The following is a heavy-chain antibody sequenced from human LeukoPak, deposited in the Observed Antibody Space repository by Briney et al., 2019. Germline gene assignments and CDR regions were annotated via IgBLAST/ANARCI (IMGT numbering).Heavy chain of an antibody. Sequence: GGSLRLSCAASGFTFSSYAMNWVRQAPGKGLEWVSGIGYTDDSTFYADSVKGRFTVSRDSSKNTLYLHMNSLRAEDTALYYCAKSPTVDAAFDIWGQGTMLTVSS. D-gene: IGHD4-23*01. J-gene: IGHJ3*02. CDR1: GFTFSSYA. CDR3: AKSPTVDAAFDI. V-gene: IGHV3-23*01. CDR2: IGYTDDST.